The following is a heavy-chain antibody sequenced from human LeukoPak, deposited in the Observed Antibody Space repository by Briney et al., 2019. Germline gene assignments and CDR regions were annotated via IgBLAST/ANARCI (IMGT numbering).Heavy chain of an antibody. CDR2: ISHSGST. CDR3: VTYYYGSSAPKRNY. CDR1: GGSFSDYF. J-gene: IGHJ4*02. D-gene: IGHD3-22*01. Sequence: PSETLSLTCAVYGGSFSDYFWSWLRQPPGKGLEWLGEISHSGSTTYNPSLRSRVTISGDTSKKQFSLKLSSVTAADTAVYYCVTYYYGSSAPKRNYWGQGILVTVSS. V-gene: IGHV4-34*01.